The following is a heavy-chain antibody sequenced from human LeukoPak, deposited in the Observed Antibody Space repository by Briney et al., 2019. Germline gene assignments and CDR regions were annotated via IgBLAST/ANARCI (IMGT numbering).Heavy chain of an antibody. CDR2: ISAYNGDT. Sequence: RASVKVSCKASGYTFTSYYMHWVRQAPGQGLEWMGWISAYNGDTNYAQKLQGRVTMTTDTSTSTAYMELRSLRSDDTAVYYCARGGRSPLTRKSGPTERYYWGQGTLVTVSS. V-gene: IGHV1-18*04. J-gene: IGHJ4*02. CDR1: GYTFTSYY. D-gene: IGHD3-16*01. CDR3: ARGGRSPLTRKSGPTERYY.